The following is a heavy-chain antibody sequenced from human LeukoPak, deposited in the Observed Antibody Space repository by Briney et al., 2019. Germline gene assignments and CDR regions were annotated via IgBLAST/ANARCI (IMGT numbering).Heavy chain of an antibody. J-gene: IGHJ4*02. D-gene: IGHD3-10*01. V-gene: IGHV3-7*05. Sequence: GGSLRLSCAASGFTFSVYWMTWVRQAPGKGLEWVATIDQYGGQKNYVESVKGRFTTSRDNAENPLFLQMNSLRADDTAVYYCATEVWFRADSWGQGTLVTVSS. CDR2: IDQYGGQK. CDR3: ATEVWFRADS. CDR1: GFTFSVYW.